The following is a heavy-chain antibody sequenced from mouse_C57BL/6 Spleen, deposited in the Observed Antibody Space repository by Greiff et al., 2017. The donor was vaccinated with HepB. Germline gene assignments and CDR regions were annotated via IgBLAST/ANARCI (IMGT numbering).Heavy chain of an antibody. CDR1: GFSFNTYA. CDR3: VRLRIKGYFDY. V-gene: IGHV10-1*01. J-gene: IGHJ2*01. D-gene: IGHD1-3*01. Sequence: EVQVVESGGGLVQPKGSLKLSCAASGFSFNTYAMNWVRQAPGKGLEWVARIRSKSNNYATYYADSVKDRFTISRDDSESMLYLQMNNLKTEDTAMYYCVRLRIKGYFDYWGQGTTLTVSS. CDR2: IRSKSNNYAT.